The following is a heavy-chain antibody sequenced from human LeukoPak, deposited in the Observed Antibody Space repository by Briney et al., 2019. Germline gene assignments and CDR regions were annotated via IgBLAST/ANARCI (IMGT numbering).Heavy chain of an antibody. CDR2: IYYSGST. CDR3: ARISDSLIDY. D-gene: IGHD2-21*01. V-gene: IGHV4-39*07. J-gene: IGHJ4*02. CDR1: GGSISSSSYY. Sequence: SETLSLTCTVSGGSISSSSYYWGWIRQPPGKGLEWIGSIYYSGSTYYNPSLKSRVTVSVDTSKNQFSLKLSSVTAADTAVYYCARISDSLIDYWGQGTLVTVSS.